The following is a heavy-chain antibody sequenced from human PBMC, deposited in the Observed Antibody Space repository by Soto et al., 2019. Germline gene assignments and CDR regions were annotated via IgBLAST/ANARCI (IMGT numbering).Heavy chain of an antibody. V-gene: IGHV3-33*01. CDR2: IWYDGSNK. J-gene: IGHJ6*02. D-gene: IGHD6-13*01. CDR1: GFTFSSYG. CDR3: ARKYSSSWYRSYYYGMDV. Sequence: PVGSLRLSCAASGFTFSSYGMHWVRQAPGKGLEWVAVIWYDGSNKYYADSVKGRFTISRDNSKNTLYLQMNSLRAEDTAVYYCARKYSSSWYRSYYYGMDVWGQGTTVTVSS.